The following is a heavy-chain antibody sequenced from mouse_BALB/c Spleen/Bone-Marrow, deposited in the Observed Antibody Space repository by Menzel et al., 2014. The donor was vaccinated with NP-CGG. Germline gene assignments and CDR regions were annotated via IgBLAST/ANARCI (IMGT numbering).Heavy chain of an antibody. J-gene: IGHJ4*01. V-gene: IGHV2-6-7*01. D-gene: IGHD2-4*01. CDR2: IWGDGST. Sequence: VQRVESGPGLVAPSQSLSITCTVSGFSLTGYGVNWVRQPPGKGLEWLGMIWGDGSTDSNSALPSRLSISKDNSKSXVFLKMNSLQTDDTARYYCARDSFLITRALDYWGQGTSVTVSS. CDR1: GFSLTGYG. CDR3: ARDSFLITRALDY.